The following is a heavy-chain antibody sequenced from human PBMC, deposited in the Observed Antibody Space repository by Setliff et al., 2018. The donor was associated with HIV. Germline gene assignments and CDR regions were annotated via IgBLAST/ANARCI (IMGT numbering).Heavy chain of an antibody. Sequence: PGGSLRLSCVASGFTFSKFWVTWVRRAPGKGLEWVANIRQDGSEKQYVDSVKGRFTVSRDNAQNSLYLQMNSLRAEDTAVYYCARLGWASLPANALDAWGLGTVVTVSS. CDR3: ARLGWASLPANALDA. D-gene: IGHD3-10*01. V-gene: IGHV3-7*03. CDR1: GFTFSKFW. CDR2: IRQDGSEK. J-gene: IGHJ3*01.